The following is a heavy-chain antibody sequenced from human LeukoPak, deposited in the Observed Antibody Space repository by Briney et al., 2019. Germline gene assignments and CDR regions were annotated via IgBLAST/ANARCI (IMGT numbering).Heavy chain of an antibody. V-gene: IGHV3-30*02. CDR3: AKAGSYYYDGNWLDP. CDR2: IRYDGSNK. CDR1: GFTFSSYG. Sequence: GGSLRLSCAASGFTFSSYGMHWVRQAPGKGLEWVAFIRYDGSNKYYADSVKGRFTISRDNSKNTLYLQMNSLRAEDTAVYYCAKAGSYYYDGNWLDPWGQGTLVTVSS. D-gene: IGHD3-22*01. J-gene: IGHJ5*02.